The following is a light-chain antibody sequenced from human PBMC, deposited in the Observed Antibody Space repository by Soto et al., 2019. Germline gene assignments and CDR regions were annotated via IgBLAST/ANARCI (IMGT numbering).Light chain of an antibody. V-gene: IGKV3-20*01. J-gene: IGKJ1*01. CDR2: GAS. CDR1: QSVSSSY. Sequence: EVVLTQSQGTLSLSPGERATLSCRASQSVSSSYLAWYQQKPGQAPRLLIYGASSRATGIPDRFSGGGSGTDFTLTISRLEPEDFAVYYCPQYGSPPRTFGQVTNV. CDR3: PQYGSPPRT.